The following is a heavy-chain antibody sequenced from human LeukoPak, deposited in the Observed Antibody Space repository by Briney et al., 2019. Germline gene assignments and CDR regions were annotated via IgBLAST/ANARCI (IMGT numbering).Heavy chain of an antibody. Sequence: PSETLSLTCAVAGGSVSGHYWDWIRHPPAEELEWIGYIYAGGGANYNPSLTSRVTISLDSSENRFSLKLTSVTAADTAVYYCAREAPGGSGWTYFDYWGQGSLVTVSS. CDR2: IYAGGGA. CDR3: AREAPGGSGWTYFDY. D-gene: IGHD6-19*01. J-gene: IGHJ4*02. V-gene: IGHV4-59*02. CDR1: GGSVSGHY.